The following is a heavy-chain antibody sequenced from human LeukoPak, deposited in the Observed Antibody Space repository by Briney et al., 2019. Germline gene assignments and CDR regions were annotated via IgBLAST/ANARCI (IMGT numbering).Heavy chain of an antibody. V-gene: IGHV1-2*06. D-gene: IGHD6-19*01. CDR3: ARVGRESSTGWLDY. Sequence: ASVKVSCKASGYTFIDYYFHWVRQAPGQGPEWMGRINVKSGATDYAQKFQGRVTVTRDTSISTAYMELSSLRSDDTAVYYCARVGRESSTGWLDYWGQGTLVTVSS. CDR1: GYTFIDYY. J-gene: IGHJ4*02. CDR2: INVKSGAT.